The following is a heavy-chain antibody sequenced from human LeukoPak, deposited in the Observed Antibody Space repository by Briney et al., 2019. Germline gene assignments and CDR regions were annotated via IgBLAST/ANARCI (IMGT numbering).Heavy chain of an antibody. Sequence: ASVKVSCKASGYTFTGYYMHWVRQAPGQGLEWMGRINPNSGGTNYAQKFQGRVTMTRDTSISTAYMELSRLRSDDTAVYYCAGDGYDYRYYYYYMDVWGKGTTVTVSS. D-gene: IGHD4-11*01. V-gene: IGHV1-2*06. J-gene: IGHJ6*03. CDR3: AGDGYDYRYYYYYMDV. CDR1: GYTFTGYY. CDR2: INPNSGGT.